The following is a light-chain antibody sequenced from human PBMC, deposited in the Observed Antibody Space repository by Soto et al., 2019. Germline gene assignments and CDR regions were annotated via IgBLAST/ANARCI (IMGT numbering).Light chain of an antibody. Sequence: DLQMTQSPSSLSASVGDRVTITCRASQSISSYLNWYQQKPGKAPKLLIYAASSLQSGVPSRFSGSGSGPDFTLTISSLQPEDFAPYYCQQRYSTPQTFGQGTKVEIK. CDR2: AAS. CDR3: QQRYSTPQT. CDR1: QSISSY. J-gene: IGKJ1*01. V-gene: IGKV1-39*01.